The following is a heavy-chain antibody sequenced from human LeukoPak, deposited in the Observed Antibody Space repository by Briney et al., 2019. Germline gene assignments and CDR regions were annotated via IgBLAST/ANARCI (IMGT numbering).Heavy chain of an antibody. CDR1: GFTFSSYS. V-gene: IGHV3-30*03. Sequence: PGGSLRLSCAASGFTFSSYSMNWVRQAPGKGLEWVAVILYHGNHTYQADSVKGRFTISRDNSKNTLFLQMNSLRGEDTAVYYCVAAAVPSNFDFWGPGTLVAVSS. CDR2: ILYHGNHT. D-gene: IGHD2-15*01. J-gene: IGHJ4*02. CDR3: VAAAVPSNFDF.